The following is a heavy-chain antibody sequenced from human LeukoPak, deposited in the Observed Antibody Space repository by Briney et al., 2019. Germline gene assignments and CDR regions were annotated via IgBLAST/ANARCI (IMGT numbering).Heavy chain of an antibody. CDR1: GFTFSTYA. J-gene: IGHJ4*02. CDR2: IGGGGERS. V-gene: IGHV3-23*01. D-gene: IGHD5-12*01. Sequence: GGSLGLSCAASGFTFSTYAMTWVRQAPGKGLEWVSAIGGGGERSSYADSVKGRFTISRDNSKNTLYLQMNSLRAEDTAIYYCAKCTGYGRCYSDYWGQGTLVSVSS. CDR3: AKCTGYGRCYSDY.